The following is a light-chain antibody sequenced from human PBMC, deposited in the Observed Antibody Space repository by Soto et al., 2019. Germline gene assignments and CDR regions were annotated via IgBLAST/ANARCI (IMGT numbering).Light chain of an antibody. CDR1: QSVSST. CDR2: GAS. V-gene: IGKV3-15*01. CDR3: QQYNAWPLT. Sequence: VMTQSPATLSVSPGERATLSCKASQSVSSTLAWYQQNPGKAPRLLIYGASTRAAGIPARFSGSGSGTEFTLTISSLQSEDFAAYYCQQYNAWPLTFGGGTKVEIK. J-gene: IGKJ4*01.